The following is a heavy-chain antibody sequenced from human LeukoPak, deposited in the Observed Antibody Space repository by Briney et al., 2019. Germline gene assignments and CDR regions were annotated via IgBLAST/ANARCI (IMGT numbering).Heavy chain of an antibody. CDR2: IYRGGGT. Sequence: GGSLRPSCAASGFTFTSYEMNWVRQAPGKGLEWVSVIYRGGGTDYAESVKGRFTISRDKSKDTLYLQMNSLRAEDTAVYYCGREMDSGSYFLDYWGQGTLVTVSS. J-gene: IGHJ4*02. D-gene: IGHD1-26*01. CDR1: GFTFTSYE. CDR3: GREMDSGSYFLDY. V-gene: IGHV3-66*01.